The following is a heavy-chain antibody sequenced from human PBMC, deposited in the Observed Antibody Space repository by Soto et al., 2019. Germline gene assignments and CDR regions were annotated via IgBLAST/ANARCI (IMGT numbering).Heavy chain of an antibody. V-gene: IGHV1-69*01. CDR1: RGTLISNA. CDR3: AIIDSFDRRTYYPNWFDS. Sequence: QVQLVQSGAEVRKPGSSVKVSCKTSRGTLISNAVSWVRQAPGQGLEWMGGFIPVVRTPYYAQKFQGRVTITADDSTNTAYMELSSLRPDDTAFYFCAIIDSFDRRTYYPNWFDSWGQGTLVTVSS. J-gene: IGHJ5*01. D-gene: IGHD3-10*01. CDR2: FIPVVRTP.